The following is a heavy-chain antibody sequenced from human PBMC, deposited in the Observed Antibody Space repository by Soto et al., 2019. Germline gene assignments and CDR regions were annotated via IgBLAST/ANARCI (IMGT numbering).Heavy chain of an antibody. CDR3: ARQRKNYYYYMDV. J-gene: IGHJ6*03. CDR1: GGSISSYY. Sequence: PSETLSLTCTVSGGSISSYYWSWIRQPPGKGLEWIGYIYYSGSTNYNPSLKSRVTISVDTSKNQFSLKLSSVTAADTAVYYCARQRKNYYYYMDVWGKGTTVTVSS. V-gene: IGHV4-59*08. CDR2: IYYSGST.